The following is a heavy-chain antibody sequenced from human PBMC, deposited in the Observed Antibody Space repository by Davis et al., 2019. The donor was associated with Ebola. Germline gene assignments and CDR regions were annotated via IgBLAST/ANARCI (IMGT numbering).Heavy chain of an antibody. CDR3: ARVDFGYNYDFWSGYYTRFDP. Sequence: ASVKVSCKASGYTFSSYALNWVRQAPGQGLEWMGWINTNTGNPTYAQGFTGRFVFSLDTSGSTAYLQISSLKAEDTAVYYCARVDFGYNYDFWSGYYTRFDPWGQGTLVTVSS. CDR1: GYTFSSYA. D-gene: IGHD3-3*01. CDR2: INTNTGNP. V-gene: IGHV7-4-1*02. J-gene: IGHJ5*02.